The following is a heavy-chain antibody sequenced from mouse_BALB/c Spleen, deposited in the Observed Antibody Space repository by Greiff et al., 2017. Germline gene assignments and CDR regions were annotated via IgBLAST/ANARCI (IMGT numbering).Heavy chain of an antibody. Sequence: EVKLMESGGGLVQPGGSLRLSCATSGFTFTDYYMSWVRQPPGKALEWLGFIRNKANGYTTEYSASVKGRFTISRDNSQSILYLQMNTLRAEDSATYYCARDKGLPLLFDYWGQGTTLTVSS. V-gene: IGHV7-3*02. CDR1: GFTFTDYY. CDR3: ARDKGLPLLFDY. D-gene: IGHD2-10*01. CDR2: IRNKANGYTT. J-gene: IGHJ2*01.